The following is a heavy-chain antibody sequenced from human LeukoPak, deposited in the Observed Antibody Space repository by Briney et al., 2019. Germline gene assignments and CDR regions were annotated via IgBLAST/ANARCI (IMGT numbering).Heavy chain of an antibody. CDR3: TTDGQYYDFWSGYYTGYYYYGMDV. CDR1: GFTFSNAW. V-gene: IGHV3-15*07. J-gene: IGHJ6*02. CDR2: IKSKTDGGTT. Sequence: GGSLRLSCATSGFTFSNAWMNWVRQAPGKGLEWVGRIKSKTDGGTTDYAAPVKGRFTISRDDSKNTLYLQMNSLKTEDTAVYYCTTDGQYYDFWSGYYTGYYYYGMDVWGQGTTVTVSS. D-gene: IGHD3-3*01.